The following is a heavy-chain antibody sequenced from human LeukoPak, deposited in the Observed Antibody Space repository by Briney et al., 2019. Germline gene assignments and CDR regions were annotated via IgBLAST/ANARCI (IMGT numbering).Heavy chain of an antibody. J-gene: IGHJ3*02. CDR3: ARTIVGLDYAFDI. V-gene: IGHV1-18*01. D-gene: IGHD2-21*01. CDR1: GGTFSSYA. Sequence: ASVKVSCKASGGTFSSYAISWVRQAPGQGLEWMGWISARNGKTNYAQKHQGRVTMTTDTSTSTAYMELRNLRPDDTAVYHCARTIVGLDYAFDILGQGTMVTVSS. CDR2: ISARNGKT.